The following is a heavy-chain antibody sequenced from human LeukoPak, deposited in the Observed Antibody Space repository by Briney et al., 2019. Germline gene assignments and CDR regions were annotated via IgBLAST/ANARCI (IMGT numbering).Heavy chain of an antibody. J-gene: IGHJ4*02. CDR3: AKDSSGWTPFY. CDR2: ISGSGSST. V-gene: IGHV3-23*01. Sequence: GGSLRLSCAASGFIFSDYYMSWVRQAPGKGLEWVSVISGSGSSTYYADSVKGRFTISRDNSKNTLYLQMNSLRAEDTAVYYCAKDSSGWTPFYWGQGTLVTVSS. CDR1: GFIFSDYY. D-gene: IGHD6-19*01.